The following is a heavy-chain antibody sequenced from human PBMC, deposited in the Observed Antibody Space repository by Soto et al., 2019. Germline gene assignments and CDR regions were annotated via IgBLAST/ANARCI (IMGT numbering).Heavy chain of an antibody. V-gene: IGHV3-30-3*01. CDR2: ISYDGSDK. Sequence: QVQLVESGGGVVQPGRSLRLSCAASGFTFSSYAMNWVRQAPGKGLEWVAVISYDGSDKYYADSVKGRFTISRDNSKNTLYLQMNSLRAEDTAVYYCARYIVVVTATYAFDIWGQGTMVTVSS. D-gene: IGHD2-21*02. J-gene: IGHJ3*02. CDR3: ARYIVVVTATYAFDI. CDR1: GFTFSSYA.